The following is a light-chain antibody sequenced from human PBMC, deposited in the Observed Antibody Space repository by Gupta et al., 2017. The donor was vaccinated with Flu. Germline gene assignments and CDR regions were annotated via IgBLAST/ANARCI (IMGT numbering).Light chain of an antibody. V-gene: IGKV2-30*01. J-gene: IGKJ1*01. CDR2: QVS. CDR3: MQGAHWPWA. CDR1: QGLVYSDGNTY. Sequence: DVFITQSPLSLPFTLGQPASISCRSSQGLVYSDGNTYFHWFKQRPGQFPRRLIYQVSYRDSGVPDRFSGSGSGTDFTLKISRVEAEDFGIYFCMQGAHWPWAFGQGTTVEIK.